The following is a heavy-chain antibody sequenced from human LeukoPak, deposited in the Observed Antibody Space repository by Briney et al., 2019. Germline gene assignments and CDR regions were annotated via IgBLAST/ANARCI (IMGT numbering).Heavy chain of an antibody. J-gene: IGHJ6*04. CDR2: IYYSGST. V-gene: IGHV4-31*03. D-gene: IGHD3-10*01. Sequence: SETLSLTCTVSGGSISSGGYYWSWIRQHPGKGLEWIGYIYYSGSTYYNPSLKSRVTISVDTSKNQFSLKLSSVTAADTAVYYCARTNGSGSFVWDGMDVWGKGTTVTVSS. CDR1: GGSISSGGYY. CDR3: ARTNGSGSFVWDGMDV.